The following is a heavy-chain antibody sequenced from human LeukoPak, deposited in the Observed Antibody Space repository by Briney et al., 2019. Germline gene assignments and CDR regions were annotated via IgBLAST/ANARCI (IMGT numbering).Heavy chain of an antibody. CDR3: ARGGAARPDY. D-gene: IGHD6-6*01. CDR1: GFTFRNYG. J-gene: IGHJ4*02. Sequence: PTGGSLRLSCAASGFTFRNYGMNWVRQAPGKGLEWVSYISSSSNNIAYADSVKGRFTISRDNVKNSLYLQINSLRVEDTSVYYCARGGAARPDYWGQGTLVTVSS. CDR2: ISSSSNNI. V-gene: IGHV3-48*04.